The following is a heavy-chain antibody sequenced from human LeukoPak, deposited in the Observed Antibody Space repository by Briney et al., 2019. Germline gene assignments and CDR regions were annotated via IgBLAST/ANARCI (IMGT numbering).Heavy chain of an antibody. D-gene: IGHD6-13*01. CDR3: ASSSIAAENDAFDI. J-gene: IGHJ3*02. V-gene: IGHV1-8*01. CDR2: MNPNSGNT. Sequence: ASVKVSCKASGYTFTSYDINWVRRAAGQGLEWMGWMNPNSGNTGYAQKFQGRVTMTRNTSISTAYMELSSLRSEDTAVYYCASSSIAAENDAFDIWGQGTMVTVSS. CDR1: GYTFTSYD.